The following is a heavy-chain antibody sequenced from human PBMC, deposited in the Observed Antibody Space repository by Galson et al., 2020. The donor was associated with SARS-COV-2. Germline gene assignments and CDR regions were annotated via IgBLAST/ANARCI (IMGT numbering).Heavy chain of an antibody. J-gene: IGHJ4*02. V-gene: IGHV4-39*07. D-gene: IGHD2-2*01. CDR2: VFYSGRP. CDR1: GGSISKSNYF. CDR3: ARDSPSMLEGDHTRTDY. Sequence: SETLSLTCTVSGGSISKSNYFWGWIRQPPGKGLEWIGSVFYSGRPYYNTSLQSRLTMSIDTSKNQFSLRLTSVTAADTAVYYCARDSPSMLEGDHTRTDYWGQGTLVTVSS.